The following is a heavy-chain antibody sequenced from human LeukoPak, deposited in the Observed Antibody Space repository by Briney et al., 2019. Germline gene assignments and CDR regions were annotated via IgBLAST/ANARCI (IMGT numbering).Heavy chain of an antibody. Sequence: KTSETLSLTCAVYGGSFSGYYWSWIRQPPGKGLEWIGEINHSGSTNYNPSLKSRVTISVDTSKNQFSLKLSSVTAADTAVYYCASQTTPDYYYYYMDVWGKGTTVTVSS. J-gene: IGHJ6*03. V-gene: IGHV4-34*01. CDR1: GGSFSGYY. D-gene: IGHD2-15*01. CDR2: INHSGST. CDR3: ASQTTPDYYYYYMDV.